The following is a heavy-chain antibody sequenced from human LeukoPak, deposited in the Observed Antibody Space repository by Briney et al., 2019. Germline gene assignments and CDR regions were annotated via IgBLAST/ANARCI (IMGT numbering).Heavy chain of an antibody. V-gene: IGHV3-7*01. CDR1: GFTFSRYW. Sequence: GGSLRLSCAAAGFTFSRYWMSWVRQAPGKGLEWVANIKQDGSEKYYVDSVKGRFTISRDNAKNSLYLQMNSLRAEDTAVYYCARDGPAAKYYYYYYYMDVWGKGTTVTVSS. D-gene: IGHD2-2*01. CDR3: ARDGPAAKYYYYYYYMDV. CDR2: IKQDGSEK. J-gene: IGHJ6*03.